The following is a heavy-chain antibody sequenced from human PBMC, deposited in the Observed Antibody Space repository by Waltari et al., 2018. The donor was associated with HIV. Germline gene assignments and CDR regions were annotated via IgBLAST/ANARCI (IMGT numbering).Heavy chain of an antibody. CDR3: ARGRKGYLGIEDFDF. CDR2: IYNNGNT. CDR1: GVSFHIGGYY. D-gene: IGHD2-15*01. J-gene: IGHJ4*02. V-gene: IGHV4-31*11. Sequence: QVKLQESGPGLLRPSQTLSLTSAVFGVSFHIGGYYWSWVRQHPGTGLEWIGHIYNNGNTYYNPSLQSRVTISLDTSQHQFSLKLNSLTAADTAVYYCARGRKGYLGIEDFDFWGPGTLVTVSS.